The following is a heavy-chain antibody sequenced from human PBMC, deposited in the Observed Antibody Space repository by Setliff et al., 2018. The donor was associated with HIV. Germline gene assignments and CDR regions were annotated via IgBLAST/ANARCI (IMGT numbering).Heavy chain of an antibody. CDR3: ARDLVYYDSSGDLDY. CDR1: GFTFSSYT. J-gene: IGHJ4*02. D-gene: IGHD3-22*01. V-gene: IGHV3-23*01. Sequence: GGSLRLSCVASGFTFSSYTMSWVRQAPGKGLEWVSAISGSGTYTYYADSVKGRFTISRDNSKNTLYLQMNSLRAEDTAVDYCARDLVYYDSSGDLDYWGQGTLVTVSS. CDR2: ISGSGTYT.